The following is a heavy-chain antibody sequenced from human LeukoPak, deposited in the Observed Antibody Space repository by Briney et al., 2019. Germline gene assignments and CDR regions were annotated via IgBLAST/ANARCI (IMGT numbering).Heavy chain of an antibody. V-gene: IGHV4-59*08. CDR3: ASTRDYYDSSGLAY. D-gene: IGHD3-22*01. Sequence: PSETLSLTCTVSGGSISSYYWSWIRQPPGKGLEWIGYIYYSGSTNYNPSLKSRVTISVDTSKNQFSLKLSSVTAADTAVYYCASTRDYYDSSGLAYWGQGTLVTVSS. CDR2: IYYSGST. J-gene: IGHJ4*02. CDR1: GGSISSYY.